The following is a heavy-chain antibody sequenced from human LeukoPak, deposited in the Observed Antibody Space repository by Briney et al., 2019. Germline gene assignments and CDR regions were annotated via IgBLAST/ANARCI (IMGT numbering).Heavy chain of an antibody. Sequence: SETLSLTCTISGGSISSGDYYWSWVRQPPGQGLEWIGYISYTGSTYYNPSLQSRVTISVDTSKNQFSLKLSSVTATDTAMYYCANTRGGDRDWFDPWGQGTLVTVSS. CDR2: ISYTGST. CDR3: ANTRGGDRDWFDP. D-gene: IGHD3-16*01. V-gene: IGHV4-30-4*08. J-gene: IGHJ5*02. CDR1: GGSISSGDYY.